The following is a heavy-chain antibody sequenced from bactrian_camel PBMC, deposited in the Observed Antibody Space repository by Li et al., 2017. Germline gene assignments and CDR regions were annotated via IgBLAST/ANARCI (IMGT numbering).Heavy chain of an antibody. J-gene: IGHJ4*01. CDR2: ISRRDATS. CDR1: GFTFSRYC. Sequence: HVQLVESGGGSVQAGVSLRLSCAASGFTFSRYCMAWFRQAPGKEREEVARISRRDATSRYADSVKGRFTISRDYAKNILFLQMNGLKPEDTAMYYCAADPAALTRRWAEGTWGYYGQGTQVTVS. D-gene: IGHD2*01. V-gene: IGHV3-3*01.